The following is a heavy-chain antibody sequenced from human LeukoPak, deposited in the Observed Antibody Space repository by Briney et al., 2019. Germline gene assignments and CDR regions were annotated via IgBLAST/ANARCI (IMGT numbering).Heavy chain of an antibody. Sequence: PGGSLRLSCATSGFTFTSHAMTWVRQAPGKGLEWVGRIKSKTDGGTTDYAAPVKGRFTISRDDSKNTLYLQMNSLKTEHTAVYYCTSLTYYDILTGDYWGQRTLVTVSS. CDR1: GFTFTSHA. D-gene: IGHD3-9*01. J-gene: IGHJ4*02. CDR3: TSLTYYDILTGDY. CDR2: IKSKTDGGTT. V-gene: IGHV3-15*01.